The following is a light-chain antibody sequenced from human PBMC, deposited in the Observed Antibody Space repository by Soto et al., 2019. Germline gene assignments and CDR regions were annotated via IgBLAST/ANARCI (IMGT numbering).Light chain of an antibody. CDR2: DVS. V-gene: IGKV3-20*01. J-gene: IGKJ4*01. CDR1: QSVRNNY. CDR3: QQYGSTPLT. Sequence: EIVLTQSPGTLSSSPGERATLSCRASQSVRNNYLAWYQQKPGQPPRFLIYDVSTRAAGIPDRFSGSGSGTDFTLTISRLEPEDFAVYYCQQYGSTPLTFGGGTKGEIE.